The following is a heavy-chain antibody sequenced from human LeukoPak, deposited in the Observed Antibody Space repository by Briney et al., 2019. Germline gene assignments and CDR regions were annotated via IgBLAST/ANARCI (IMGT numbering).Heavy chain of an antibody. CDR1: GFTFSDYD. CDR2: ISSSGSTI. Sequence: PGGSLRLSCAVSGFTFSDYDMSWIRQPPGKGLEWVSYISSSGSTIYYADSVKGRFTISRDNAKNSLYLQMNSLRAEDTAVYYCARMNSGSYPTRLDYWGQGTLVTVSS. J-gene: IGHJ4*02. V-gene: IGHV3-11*04. D-gene: IGHD1-26*01. CDR3: ARMNSGSYPTRLDY.